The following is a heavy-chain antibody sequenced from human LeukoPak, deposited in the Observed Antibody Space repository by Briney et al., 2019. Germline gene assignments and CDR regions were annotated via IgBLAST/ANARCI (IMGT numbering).Heavy chain of an antibody. CDR1: GYTFIDYY. Sequence: ASVKVSCKASGYTFIDYYIHWVRQAPGQGLEWIGWINLNSGDTYYAQNFQDRVTMTGDTSISTAYLELSSLRSDDTAVFYCARSYFDVLTNYYMWLAPWGQGTLVTVSS. D-gene: IGHD3-9*01. CDR3: ARSYFDVLTNYYMWLAP. V-gene: IGHV1-2*02. CDR2: INLNSGDT. J-gene: IGHJ5*02.